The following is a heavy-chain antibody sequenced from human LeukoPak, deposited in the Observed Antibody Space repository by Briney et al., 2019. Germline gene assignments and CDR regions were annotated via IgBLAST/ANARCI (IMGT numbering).Heavy chain of an antibody. V-gene: IGHV4-4*07. D-gene: IGHD3-22*01. CDR3: ARHAYYYDSSGYYYPFDY. J-gene: IGHJ4*02. CDR1: GGSISSYY. Sequence: SETLSLTCTVSGGSISSYYWSWIRQPAGKGLEWIGRIYTSGSTNYNPSLKSRVTMSVDTSKNQFSLKLSSVTAADTAVYYCARHAYYYDSSGYYYPFDYWGQGTLVTVSS. CDR2: IYTSGST.